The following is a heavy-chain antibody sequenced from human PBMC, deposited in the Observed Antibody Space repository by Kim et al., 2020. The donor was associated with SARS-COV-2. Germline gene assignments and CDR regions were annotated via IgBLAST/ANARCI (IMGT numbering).Heavy chain of an antibody. CDR2: TYYRSKWNN. D-gene: IGHD2-15*01. J-gene: IGHJ4*02. Sequence: SQTLSLTCAISGDSVSSNSAAWNWIRQSPSRGLEWLGRTYYRSKWNNDYAVSVKSRITIKPDTSKNQFSLQLNSVTPEDTAVYYCARGGRNGGSCYDYWGQGTLVTVSS. CDR3: ARGGRNGGSCYDY. V-gene: IGHV6-1*01. CDR1: GDSVSSNSAA.